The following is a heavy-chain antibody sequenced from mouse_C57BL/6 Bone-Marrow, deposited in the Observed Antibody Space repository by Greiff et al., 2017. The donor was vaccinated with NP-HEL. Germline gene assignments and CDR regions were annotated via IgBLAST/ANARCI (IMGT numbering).Heavy chain of an antibody. CDR1: GFSFNTYA. J-gene: IGHJ2*01. CDR2: ISSKSNNYAT. V-gene: IGHV10-1*01. Sequence: EVQLVESGGGLVQPKGSLKLSCAASGFSFNTYAMNWVRQAPGKGLEWVARISSKSNNYATYYADSVKARFTISRDESESMLYLQMNNMKTEDTATDYCVTSNSHYFDYWGQGTTLTVSS. CDR3: VTSNSHYFDY. D-gene: IGHD4-1*01.